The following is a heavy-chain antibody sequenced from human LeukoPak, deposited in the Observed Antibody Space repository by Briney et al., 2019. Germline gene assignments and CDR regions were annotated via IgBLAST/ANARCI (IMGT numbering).Heavy chain of an antibody. CDR3: ARDRTRYWYFDL. J-gene: IGHJ2*01. CDR2: IKQDGSEK. CDR1: GSRFTSYW. D-gene: IGHD1-1*01. Sequence: GESLKISCKGSGSRFTSYWIGWVRQAPGKGLEGVANIKQDGSEKYYVDSVKGRFTISRDNAKNSLYLQMNSLRAEDTAVYYCARDRTRYWYFDLWGRGTLVTVSS. V-gene: IGHV3-7*01.